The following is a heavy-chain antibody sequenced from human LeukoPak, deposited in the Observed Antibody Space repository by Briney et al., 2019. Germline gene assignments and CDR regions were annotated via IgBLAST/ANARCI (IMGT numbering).Heavy chain of an antibody. J-gene: IGHJ5*02. CDR3: ARDDILGYCSSTSCQPEIWFDP. CDR1: GGTFSSYA. Sequence: ASVNVSCKASGGTFSSYAISWVRQAPGQGLEWMGGIIPIFGTANYAQKFQGRVTITADESTSTAYMELSSLRSEDTAVYYCARDDILGYCSSTSCQPEIWFDPWGEGTLVTVSS. CDR2: IIPIFGTA. V-gene: IGHV1-69*13. D-gene: IGHD2-2*01.